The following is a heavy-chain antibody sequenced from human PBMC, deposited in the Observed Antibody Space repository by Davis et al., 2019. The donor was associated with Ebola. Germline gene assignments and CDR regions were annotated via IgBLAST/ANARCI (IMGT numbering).Heavy chain of an antibody. CDR3: ARVRGASGSHYRFQFFGLDV. J-gene: IGHJ6*02. Sequence: PGGSLRLSCAASGSTFSSYGMHWVRQAPGKGLEWVAVISYDGSNKYYADSVKGRFTISRDNARNTLYVQMNSLRVEETGVYYCARVRGASGSHYRFQFFGLDVWGQGTTVTVSS. CDR1: GSTFSSYG. V-gene: IGHV3-30*03. D-gene: IGHD3-10*01. CDR2: ISYDGSNK.